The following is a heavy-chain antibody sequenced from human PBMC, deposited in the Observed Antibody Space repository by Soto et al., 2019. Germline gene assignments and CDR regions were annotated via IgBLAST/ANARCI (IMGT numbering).Heavy chain of an antibody. V-gene: IGHV3-30*18. Sequence: GGSLRLSCAASGFTFGSYGMHWVRQAPGKGLEWVAVILYDGSNKNYADSVKGRFTISRDNSKNTLYLQMNSLRAEDTAVYYCAKVGYCSGGSCFYYGMDVWGQEATVTVSS. CDR2: ILYDGSNK. J-gene: IGHJ6*02. D-gene: IGHD2-15*01. CDR3: AKVGYCSGGSCFYYGMDV. CDR1: GFTFGSYG.